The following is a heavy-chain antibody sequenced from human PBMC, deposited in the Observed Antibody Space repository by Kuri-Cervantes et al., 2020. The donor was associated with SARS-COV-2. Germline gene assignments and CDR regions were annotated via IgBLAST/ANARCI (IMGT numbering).Heavy chain of an antibody. J-gene: IGHJ5*02. CDR2: ISSSSSYI. D-gene: IGHD3-10*01. CDR3: ARDLWSVARGVIARWFDP. Sequence: ETLSLTCAASGFTFSSYSMNWVRQAPGKGLEWVSSISSSSSYIYYADSVKGRFTISRDNAKNSLYLQMNSLRAEDTAVYYCARDLWSVARGVIARWFDPWGQGTLVTVSS. V-gene: IGHV3-21*04. CDR1: GFTFSSYS.